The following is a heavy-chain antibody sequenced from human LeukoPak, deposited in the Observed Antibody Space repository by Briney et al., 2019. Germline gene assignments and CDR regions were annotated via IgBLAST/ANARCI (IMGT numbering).Heavy chain of an antibody. CDR3: ARGRGYSYGYADY. V-gene: IGHV1-8*01. Sequence: EASVKVSCEASGYTFTSYDINWVRQATGQGLEWMGWMNPNSGNTGFAQKFQGRVTMTRDTSISTAYMELNSLRSEDTAVYYCARGRGYSYGYADYWGQGTLVTVSS. CDR1: GYTFTSYD. CDR2: MNPNSGNT. D-gene: IGHD5-18*01. J-gene: IGHJ4*02.